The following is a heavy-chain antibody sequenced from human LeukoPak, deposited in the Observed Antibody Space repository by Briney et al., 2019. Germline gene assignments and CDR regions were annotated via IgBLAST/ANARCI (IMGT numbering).Heavy chain of an antibody. J-gene: IGHJ4*02. V-gene: IGHV3-23*01. CDR2: ISGSGGST. CDR3: AKLPLELLFFDY. CDR1: GFTFSSYA. D-gene: IGHD1-7*01. Sequence: GGSLRLSCAASGFTFSSYAMSWVRQAPGKGLEWVSAISGSGGSTYYADSVEGRFTISRDNSKNTLYLQMNSLRAEDTAVYYCAKLPLELLFFDYWGQGTLVTVSS.